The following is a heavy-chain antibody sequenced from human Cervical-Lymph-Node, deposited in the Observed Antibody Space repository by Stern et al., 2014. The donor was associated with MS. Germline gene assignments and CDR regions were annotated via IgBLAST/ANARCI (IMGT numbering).Heavy chain of an antibody. CDR1: GFSLSTNVVA. CDR3: THVIVTYYRFDY. J-gene: IGHJ4*02. CDR2: IYWDDDK. V-gene: IGHV2-5*02. Sequence: QITLKESGPTLVKPTQTLTLTCTFSGFSLSTNVVAVGWIPQPPGKALEWLALIYWDDDKRYSPSLKSRLTIAKDTSKNQVVLTMTNMDPVDTATYYCTHVIVTYYRFDYWGQGTLVTVSS. D-gene: IGHD3-22*01.